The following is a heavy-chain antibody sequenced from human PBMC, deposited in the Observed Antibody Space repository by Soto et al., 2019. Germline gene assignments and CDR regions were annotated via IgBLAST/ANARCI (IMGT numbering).Heavy chain of an antibody. Sequence: QVQLVQSGAEVKKPGASVKVSCKASGYTFTSYDINWVRQATGQVLEWMGWMNPNSGNTGYAQKFQGRVTMTRNTSVSTAYRELSGLRSADTAVYYCARTLYGEQVDYWGQGTLVPVS. CDR1: GYTFTSYD. J-gene: IGHJ4*02. CDR2: MNPNSGNT. CDR3: ARTLYGEQVDY. V-gene: IGHV1-8*01. D-gene: IGHD4-17*01.